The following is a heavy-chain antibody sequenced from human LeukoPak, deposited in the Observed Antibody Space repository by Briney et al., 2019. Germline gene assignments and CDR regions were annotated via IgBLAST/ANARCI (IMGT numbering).Heavy chain of an antibody. CDR1: GFTFGSYW. J-gene: IGHJ4*02. D-gene: IGHD3-10*01. CDR3: ARVGWFGELTRHPGGDY. CDR2: IKQDGSEK. V-gene: IGHV3-7*01. Sequence: PGGSLRLSCAASGFTFGSYWMSWVRQAPGKGLEWVAHIKQDGSEKYYVDSVKGRFTISRDNAKNSLYLQMNSLRAEDTAVYYCARVGWFGELTRHPGGDYWGQGTLVTVSS.